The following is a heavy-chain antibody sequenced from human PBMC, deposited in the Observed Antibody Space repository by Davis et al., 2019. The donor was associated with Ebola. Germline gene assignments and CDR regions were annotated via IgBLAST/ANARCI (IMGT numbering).Heavy chain of an antibody. J-gene: IGHJ4*02. D-gene: IGHD3-22*01. CDR3: ARAIYYYDNSAYSDY. CDR1: GYTFTNYY. V-gene: IGHV1-46*01. Sequence: ASVKVSCKASGYTFTNYYMHWVRQAPGQGLEWMGMINPNDGRTIYAQKFQGRVTMTRDTSTSTVYMELSSLRSEDTAVYYCARAIYYYDNSAYSDYWGQGTLVTVSS. CDR2: INPNDGRT.